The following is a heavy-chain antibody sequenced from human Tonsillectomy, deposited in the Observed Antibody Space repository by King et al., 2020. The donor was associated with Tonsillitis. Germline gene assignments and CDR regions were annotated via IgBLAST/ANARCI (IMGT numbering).Heavy chain of an antibody. Sequence: QLQESGAVMVKPSQTLSLTFTVSVVSISSGEYYWCLIRQPPGKGLDWIGYIVYSGITYYNPSLKRRVTISVDTSKNQFSLKLSSVTAADTAVYYCARDFYSTRGAFDIWGQGTMVTVSS. CDR1: VVSISSGEYY. V-gene: IGHV4-30-4*01. J-gene: IGHJ3*02. CDR3: ARDFYSTRGAFDI. D-gene: IGHD2-2*01. CDR2: IVYSGIT.